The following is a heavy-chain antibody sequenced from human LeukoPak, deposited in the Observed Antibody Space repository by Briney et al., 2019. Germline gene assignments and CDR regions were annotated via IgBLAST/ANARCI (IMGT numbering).Heavy chain of an antibody. D-gene: IGHD5-12*01. CDR2: ISAYNGNT. CDR1: GYTFSTYG. V-gene: IGHV1-18*01. J-gene: IGHJ4*02. CDR3: ARDGGHSAYDFLYFDI. Sequence: ASVKVSCKASGYTFSTYGVTWVRQAPGQGLEWMGWISAYNGNTNYAQNFQGRVTMTTDTSTSTAYMELRSLRFDDTAMYYCARDGGHSAYDFLYFDIWGQGTLVTVSS.